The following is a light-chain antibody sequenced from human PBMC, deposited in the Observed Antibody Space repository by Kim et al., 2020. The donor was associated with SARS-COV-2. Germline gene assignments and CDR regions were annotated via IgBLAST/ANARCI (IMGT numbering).Light chain of an antibody. Sequence: SMAPGARASLCGMASQSGRSDLAWYQQKPGQAPRLLIDDASTRATGIPARFSGSGSGTEFTLTISSLQSEDFAVYYCHQYNEWPTFGQGTKVDIK. J-gene: IGKJ1*01. CDR3: HQYNEWPT. V-gene: IGKV3-15*01. CDR1: QSGRSD. CDR2: DAS.